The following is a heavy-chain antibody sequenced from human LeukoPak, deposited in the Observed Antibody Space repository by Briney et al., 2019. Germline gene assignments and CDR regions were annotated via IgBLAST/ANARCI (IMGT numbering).Heavy chain of an antibody. J-gene: IGHJ5*02. CDR3: ARHRELSWFDP. CDR2: IYTSGST. Sequence: SSQTLSVTGTASGGSISRGGYHWSWIRLPAGNLLEWIGRIYTSGSTNYNPSLKSRVTMSLDTSKNQFSLKLSSVTAADTALYYCARHRELSWFDPWGQGTLVTVSS. D-gene: IGHD3-16*02. CDR1: GGSISRGGYH. V-gene: IGHV4-61*02.